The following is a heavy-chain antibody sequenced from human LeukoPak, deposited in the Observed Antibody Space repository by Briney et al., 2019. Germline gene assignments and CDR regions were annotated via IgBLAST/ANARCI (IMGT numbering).Heavy chain of an antibody. Sequence: ASVKVSCKASGGTFSSYAISWVRQAPGQGLEWMGGIIPIFGTANYAQKFQGRVTITAVESTSTAYMELSSLRSEDTAVYYCARDRAPSTAYDILTVVGMDVWGKGTTVTVSS. CDR1: GGTFSSYA. J-gene: IGHJ6*04. V-gene: IGHV1-69*13. D-gene: IGHD3-9*01. CDR3: ARDRAPSTAYDILTVVGMDV. CDR2: IIPIFGTA.